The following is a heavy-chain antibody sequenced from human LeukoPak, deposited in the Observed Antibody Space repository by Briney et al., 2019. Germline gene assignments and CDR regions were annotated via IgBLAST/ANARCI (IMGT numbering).Heavy chain of an antibody. CDR2: IYYSGST. Sequence: SETLSLTCTVSGGSISSSSYYWGWIRQPPGTGLEWIGSIYYSGSTYYNPSLKSRVTISVDTSKNQFSLKLSSVTAADTAVYYCARLQQWLVLPIDYWGQGTLVTVPS. CDR3: ARLQQWLVLPIDY. V-gene: IGHV4-39*01. J-gene: IGHJ4*02. CDR1: GGSISSSSYY. D-gene: IGHD6-19*01.